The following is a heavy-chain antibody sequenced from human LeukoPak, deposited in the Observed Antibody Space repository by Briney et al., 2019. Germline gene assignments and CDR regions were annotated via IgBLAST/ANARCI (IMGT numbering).Heavy chain of an antibody. Sequence: GGSLRLSCAASGFTFSGSAMNWVRQAPGKGLEWVSSISSSSSYIYYADSVKGRFTISRDNAKNSLYLQMNSLRAEDTAVYYCARDHYPYCSSTSCPFDYWGQGTLVTVSS. D-gene: IGHD2-2*01. J-gene: IGHJ4*02. CDR3: ARDHYPYCSSTSCPFDY. CDR2: ISSSSSYI. V-gene: IGHV3-21*01. CDR1: GFTFSGSA.